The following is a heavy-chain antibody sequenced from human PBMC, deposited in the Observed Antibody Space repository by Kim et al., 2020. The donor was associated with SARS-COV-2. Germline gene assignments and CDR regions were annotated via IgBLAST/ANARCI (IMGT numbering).Heavy chain of an antibody. D-gene: IGHD4-17*01. CDR2: INHSGST. Sequence: SETLSLTCAVYGGSFSGYYWSWIRQPPGKGLEWIGEINHSGSTNYNPSLKSRVTISVDTSKNQFSLKLSSVTAADTAVYYCARRTMTTVTTRPFDYWGQGTLVTVSS. V-gene: IGHV4-34*01. CDR1: GGSFSGYY. J-gene: IGHJ4*02. CDR3: ARRTMTTVTTRPFDY.